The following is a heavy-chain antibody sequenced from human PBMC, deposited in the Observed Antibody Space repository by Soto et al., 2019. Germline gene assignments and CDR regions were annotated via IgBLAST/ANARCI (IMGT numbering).Heavy chain of an antibody. J-gene: IGHJ4*02. D-gene: IGHD1-26*01. CDR3: ARDDEGATYFDY. V-gene: IGHV1-69*13. Sequence: ASVKVSCKASGGTFSSYAISWVRQAPGQGLEWMGGIIPIFGTANYAQKFQGRVTITADESTSTAYMELSSLRSEDTAVYYCARDDEGATYFDYWGQGTLVTVYS. CDR1: GGTFSSYA. CDR2: IIPIFGTA.